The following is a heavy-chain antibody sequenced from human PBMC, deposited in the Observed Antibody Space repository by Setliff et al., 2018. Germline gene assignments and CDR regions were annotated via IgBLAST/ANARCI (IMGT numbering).Heavy chain of an antibody. V-gene: IGHV4-61*02. D-gene: IGHD6-6*01. CDR2: IYTSGST. CDR1: GGSISSGSYY. Sequence: PSETLSLTCTVSGGSISSGSYYWSWIRQPAGKGLEWIGRIYTSGSTNYNPSLKSRVTISVDTSKNQFSLKLSSVTAADTAVYYCAGGDVKYSSSSGGFYYYYYYMDVWGKGTTVTVSS. CDR3: AGGDVKYSSSSGGFYYYYYYMDV. J-gene: IGHJ6*03.